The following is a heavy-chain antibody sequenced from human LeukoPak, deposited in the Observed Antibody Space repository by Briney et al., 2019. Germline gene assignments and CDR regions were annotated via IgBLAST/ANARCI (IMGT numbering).Heavy chain of an antibody. CDR2: IDWDDDK. Sequence: SGPTLVNPTQTLTLTCTFSGFSLSTSGMRVSWIRQPPGKAQEWLARIDWDDDKFYSASLKTRLTISKDTSKNQVVLTMTNMDPVDTATYYCALRGAHYYDSSGYYNFDYWGQGTLVTVSS. J-gene: IGHJ4*02. D-gene: IGHD3-22*01. CDR3: ALRGAHYYDSSGYYNFDY. CDR1: GFSLSTSGMR. V-gene: IGHV2-70*04.